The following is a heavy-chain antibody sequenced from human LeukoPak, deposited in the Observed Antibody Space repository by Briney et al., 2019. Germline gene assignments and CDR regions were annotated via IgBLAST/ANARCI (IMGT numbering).Heavy chain of an antibody. V-gene: IGHV3-15*01. CDR1: GFTFSNAW. CDR3: TTVRWLDDYYYYYYMDV. Sequence: GGSLRLSCAASGFTFSNAWMRWVRQAPGKGLEWVGRIKSKTDGGTTDYAAPVKGRFTISRDDSKNTLYLQMNSLKTEDTAVYYCTTVRWLDDYYYYYYMDVWGKGTTVTVSS. CDR2: IKSKTDGGTT. D-gene: IGHD4-23*01. J-gene: IGHJ6*03.